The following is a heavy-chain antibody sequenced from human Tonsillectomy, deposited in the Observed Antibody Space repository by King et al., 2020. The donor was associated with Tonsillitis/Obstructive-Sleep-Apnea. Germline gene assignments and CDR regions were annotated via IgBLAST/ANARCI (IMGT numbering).Heavy chain of an antibody. CDR3: ARVGYPPRGWFDP. CDR1: GYTFSSYG. CDR2: ISVYNGHT. Sequence: QLVQSGAEVKKPGASLKVSCKASGYTFSSYGISWVRQAPGQGLEWMGWISVYNGHTNYGQKLQSRVTMTTETSTSTAYMELRSLRSDDTAVYYCARVGYPPRGWFDPWGQGTLVTVSS. V-gene: IGHV1-18*01. D-gene: IGHD6-13*01. J-gene: IGHJ5*02.